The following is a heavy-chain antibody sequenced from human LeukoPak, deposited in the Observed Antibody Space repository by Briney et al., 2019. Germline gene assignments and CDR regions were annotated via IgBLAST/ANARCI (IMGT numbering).Heavy chain of an antibody. Sequence: SETLSLTCTVSGGSISSSSYYWGWIRQPPGKGLEWIGSTHYSGSTNYNPSLKSRVTISVDTSKNQFSLKLSSVTAADTAVYYCARHGSMVRGVMSYYYYMDVWGKGTTVTISS. CDR3: ARHGSMVRGVMSYYYYMDV. D-gene: IGHD3-10*01. J-gene: IGHJ6*03. CDR1: GGSISSSSYY. V-gene: IGHV4-39*01. CDR2: THYSGST.